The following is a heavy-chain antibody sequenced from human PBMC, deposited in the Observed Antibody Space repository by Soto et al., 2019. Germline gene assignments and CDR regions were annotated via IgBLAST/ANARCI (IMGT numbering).Heavy chain of an antibody. J-gene: IGHJ3*02. V-gene: IGHV1-69*06. CDR3: ARAYYDSLTGYYRSGAFDI. Sequence: QVQLVQSGAEVKKPGSSVKVSCKASGCTFSSYAISWGRQAPGQGLELMGGIIPIFGTANYAQKFQGRVTITADKSTSTVYMELSRVRTEDTAVYYCARAYYDSLTGYYRSGAFDIWGQGTMVTVSS. D-gene: IGHD3-9*01. CDR1: GCTFSSYA. CDR2: IIPIFGTA.